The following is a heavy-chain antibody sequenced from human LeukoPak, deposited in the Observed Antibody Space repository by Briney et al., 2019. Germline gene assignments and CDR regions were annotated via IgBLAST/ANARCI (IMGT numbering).Heavy chain of an antibody. CDR2: IIPIFGTA. CDR3: ASGRKYDYGDYGSFDY. Sequence: SVKVSCKASGGTFSSYAISWVRQAPGQGLEWMGGIIPIFGTANYAQKFQGRVTITADEPTSTAYMELSSLRSEDTAVYYCASGRKYDYGDYGSFDYWGQGTLVTVSS. J-gene: IGHJ4*02. V-gene: IGHV1-69*13. CDR1: GGTFSSYA. D-gene: IGHD4-17*01.